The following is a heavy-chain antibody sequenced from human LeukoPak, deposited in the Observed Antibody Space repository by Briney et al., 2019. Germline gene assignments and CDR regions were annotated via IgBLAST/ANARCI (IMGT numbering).Heavy chain of an antibody. D-gene: IGHD2-15*01. CDR3: ARQGSVYCSGGSCYSNWYFDL. Sequence: GESLKISCKGSGYSFTSYWIVWVRLVPGKGLEWMGIIYPGDSDTRYSPSFQGQVTISADKSISTAYLQWSSLKASDSAMYYCARQGSVYCSGGSCYSNWYFDLWGRGTLVTVSS. CDR2: IYPGDSDT. V-gene: IGHV5-51*01. CDR1: GYSFTSYW. J-gene: IGHJ2*01.